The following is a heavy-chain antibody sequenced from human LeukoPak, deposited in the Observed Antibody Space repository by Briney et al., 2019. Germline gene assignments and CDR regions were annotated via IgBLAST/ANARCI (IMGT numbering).Heavy chain of an antibody. CDR2: IYYSGRT. V-gene: IGHV4-59*08. CDR3: ARTLYIDYDSRVWYFDL. J-gene: IGHJ2*01. D-gene: IGHD5-12*01. Sequence: SETLSLTCTVSGDSITSYYWSWIRQPPGKGLEWNGYIYYSGRTNFNPSVKSRVTMSVDTSKHQFSLNLRSVTAADTAVYYCARTLYIDYDSRVWYFDLWGRGTRVSVSS. CDR1: GDSITSYY.